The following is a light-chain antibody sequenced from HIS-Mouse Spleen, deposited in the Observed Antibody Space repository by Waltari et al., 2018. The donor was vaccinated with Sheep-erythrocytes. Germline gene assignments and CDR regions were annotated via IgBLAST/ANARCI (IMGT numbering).Light chain of an antibody. CDR3: QKYYSTLT. J-gene: IGKJ4*01. CDR2: CAT. V-gene: IGKV4-1*01. CDR1: QSVLYSSNNKNY. Sequence: DIVMTQSPDSLAVSLGERATINCKSSQSVLYSSNNKNYLAWYQHKPGQTPKLLIYCATTRDAGVPDRFIGSGSGTDFTLTISSLQAEDVAVYYCQKYYSTLTFGGGTKVEIK.